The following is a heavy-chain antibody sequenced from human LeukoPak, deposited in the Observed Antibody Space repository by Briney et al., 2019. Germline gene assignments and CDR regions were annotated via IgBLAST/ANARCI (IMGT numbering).Heavy chain of an antibody. CDR1: GFIFSSAW. D-gene: IGHD2-2*01. V-gene: IGHV3-15*01. CDR3: ARGLCTSTSCYQGPFDF. Sequence: GGSLRLSCAASGFIFSSAWMTWVRQAPGKGLEWVGHIKNKTHGETTDYAAPVKGRFIISRDDPKNTLYLQMNSLRAEDTAIYYCARGLCTSTSCYQGPFDFWGQGTLVTVSS. CDR2: IKNKTHGETT. J-gene: IGHJ4*02.